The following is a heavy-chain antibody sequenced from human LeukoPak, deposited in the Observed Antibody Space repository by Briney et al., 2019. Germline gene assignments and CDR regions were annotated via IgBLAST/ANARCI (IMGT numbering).Heavy chain of an antibody. CDR1: GFTFSSYA. J-gene: IGHJ4*02. Sequence: PGGSLRLSCAPSGFTFSSYAMSWVRQAPGKGLEWVSAISGSGGSTYYADSVKGRFTISRDNSKNTLYLQMNSLRAEDAAVYYCAKDRPQLWGYYFDYWGQGTLVTVSS. CDR3: AKDRPQLWGYYFDY. CDR2: ISGSGGST. V-gene: IGHV3-23*01. D-gene: IGHD5-18*01.